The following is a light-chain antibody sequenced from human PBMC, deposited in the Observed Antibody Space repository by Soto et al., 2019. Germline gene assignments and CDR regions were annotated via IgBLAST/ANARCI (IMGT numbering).Light chain of an antibody. CDR3: SSYTSSSNRD. CDR2: EVS. CDR1: SSDIGAYDY. J-gene: IGLJ1*01. V-gene: IGLV2-14*03. Sequence: QSVLTQPASVSGSPGQSIAISCTGTSSDIGAYDYVSWYQQHPDKAPKLMIYEVSNRPSGVSDRFSCSKSVNTATLSFSGLHSEDEADSPPSSYTSSSNRDFGTETQVTVL.